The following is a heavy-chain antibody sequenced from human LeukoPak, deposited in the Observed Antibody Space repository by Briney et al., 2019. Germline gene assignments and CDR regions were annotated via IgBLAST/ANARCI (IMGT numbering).Heavy chain of an antibody. CDR1: GGSISSYY. CDR3: ARGLTNYEILTGYYPSYHYGMDD. D-gene: IGHD3-9*01. CDR2: IYYSGST. Sequence: KPSETLSLTCTVSGGSISSYYWSWIRQPSGKGLEWIGYIYYSGSTNYNPSLKSRVTISVDTSKNQFSLKLSSVTAADTAVYYCARGLTNYEILTGYYPSYHYGMDDWGKGTTVTVSS. J-gene: IGHJ6*01. V-gene: IGHV4-59*01.